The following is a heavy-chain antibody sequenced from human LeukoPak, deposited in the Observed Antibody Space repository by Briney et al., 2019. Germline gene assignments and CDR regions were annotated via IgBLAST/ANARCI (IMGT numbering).Heavy chain of an antibody. Sequence: GGSLRLSCAASGFTFSSYGMHWVRQAPGKGLEWVAVISYDGSNKYYADSVKGRFTISRDNSKNTLYLQMNSLRAEDTAVYYCARGYDDSHGDYGMDVWGKGTTVTVSS. CDR1: GFTFSSYG. D-gene: IGHD5-12*01. CDR2: ISYDGSNK. J-gene: IGHJ6*04. V-gene: IGHV3-30*03. CDR3: ARGYDDSHGDYGMDV.